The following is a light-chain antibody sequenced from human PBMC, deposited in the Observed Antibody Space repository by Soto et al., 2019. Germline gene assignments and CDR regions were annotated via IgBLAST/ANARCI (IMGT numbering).Light chain of an antibody. CDR3: QTWGTGTVI. V-gene: IGLV4-69*02. Sequence: QPVLTQSPSAAASLGAPVKLTCTLSSEHSSYAIAWHQKKTEKGPRYLMKLNSDGSHSKGDGVPDRYSGSSSGAERSLLSSGRRSEDEAGYFCQTWGTGTVIFGGGTKLTVL. CDR1: SEHSSYA. CDR2: LNSDGSH. J-gene: IGLJ2*01.